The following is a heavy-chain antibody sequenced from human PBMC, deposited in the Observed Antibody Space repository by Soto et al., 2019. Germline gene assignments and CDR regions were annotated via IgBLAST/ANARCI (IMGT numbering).Heavy chain of an antibody. V-gene: IGHV1-2*02. Sequence: ASVRVSCKSSGYGITGYYLYWVPQAPGHGLEWMGGVNSSRGATDVAETFQGGVNMTRDTYINTAYMGLSSLTSDDTAVYYCARVAVSGTIDYWG. CDR2: VNSSRGAT. CDR1: GYGITGYY. CDR3: ARVAVSGTIDY. J-gene: IGHJ4*01. D-gene: IGHD6-19*01.